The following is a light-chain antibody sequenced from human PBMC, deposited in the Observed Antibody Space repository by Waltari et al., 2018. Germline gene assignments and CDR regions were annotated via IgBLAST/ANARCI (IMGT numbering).Light chain of an antibody. V-gene: IGLV3-27*01. CDR2: EDS. Sequence: SYELTQPSSVSVSPGQTAKIPCSGDILAKKYARWFQQKPGQAPLLLSYEDSERPSEIPGRFAGARSGSTVTLTITGAHVDDEADYYCFSAADNNWVFGGGTKLTVL. J-gene: IGLJ3*02. CDR1: ILAKKY. CDR3: FSAADNNWV.